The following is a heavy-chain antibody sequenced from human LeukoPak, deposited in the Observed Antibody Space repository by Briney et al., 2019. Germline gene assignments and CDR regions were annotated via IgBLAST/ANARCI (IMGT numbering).Heavy chain of an antibody. CDR2: IYYSGST. D-gene: IGHD6-19*01. V-gene: IGHV4-39*07. CDR3: ARGDSSGWYLPFDY. Sequence: PSETLSLTCTVSGGSISSSSYYWGWIRQPPGKGLEWIGSIYYSGSTYYNPSLKSRVTISVDTSKNQFSLKLSSVTAADTAVYYCARGDSSGWYLPFDYWGQGTLVTVSS. CDR1: GGSISSSSYY. J-gene: IGHJ4*02.